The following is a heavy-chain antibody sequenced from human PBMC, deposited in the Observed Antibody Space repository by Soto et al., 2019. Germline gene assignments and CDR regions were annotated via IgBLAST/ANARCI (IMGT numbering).Heavy chain of an antibody. V-gene: IGHV1-69*01. D-gene: IGHD6-13*01. CDR1: GGTFTSIV. CDR3: ASSAGLDHLLNYYGLNV. J-gene: IGHJ6*02. CDR2: IIPVLGTP. Sequence: QVHLVQSSAEVKKPGSSVKVSCKASGGTFTSIVFSWVRQAPGQGLEWMGGIIPVLGTPNYAQKFQARVTITADASTTTVHMELSSLRSDDTAVYYCASSAGLDHLLNYYGLNVWGQGTTVTV.